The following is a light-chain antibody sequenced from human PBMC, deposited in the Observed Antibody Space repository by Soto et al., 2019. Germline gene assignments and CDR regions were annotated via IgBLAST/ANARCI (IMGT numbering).Light chain of an antibody. V-gene: IGKV1-33*01. Sequence: DIQMTQSPSSLSASVGDRVTITCQASQDISNYLNWYQQKPGKAPKLLIDDASNLETEVPSRFSGSGSWTDFAFTSSILQSEDIATYYCQQYDNLPYTVGQGTKLEIK. CDR3: QQYDNLPYT. J-gene: IGKJ2*01. CDR2: DAS. CDR1: QDISNY.